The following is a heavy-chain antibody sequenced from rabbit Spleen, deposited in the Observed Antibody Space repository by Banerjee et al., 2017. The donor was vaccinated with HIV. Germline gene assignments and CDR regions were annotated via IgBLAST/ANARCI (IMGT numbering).Heavy chain of an antibody. D-gene: IGHD3-1*01. Sequence: QSLEESGGDLVKPGASLTLTCKVSGFSLFSYWMCWVRQAPGKGLELIGCIYAGDGSTDYANWVNGRFTISKTSSTVDLKVTSLTAADTATYFCARDKELDIWGYEFNLWGPGTLVTVS. CDR1: GFSLFSYW. CDR2: IYAGDGST. V-gene: IGHV1S40*01. J-gene: IGHJ4*01. CDR3: ARDKELDIWGYEFNL.